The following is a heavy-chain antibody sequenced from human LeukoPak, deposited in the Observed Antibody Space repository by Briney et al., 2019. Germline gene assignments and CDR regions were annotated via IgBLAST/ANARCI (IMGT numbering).Heavy chain of an antibody. V-gene: IGHV3-9*01. J-gene: IGHJ6*03. CDR2: ISWNSGSI. CDR1: GFTFDDYA. CDR3: ARRGRGYYYYYMDV. D-gene: IGHD3-10*01. Sequence: GGSLRLSCAASGFTFDDYAMHWVRQAPGKGLEWVSGISWNSGSIGYADSVKGRFTISRDNAKNSLYLQMNSLRAEDTAVYYCARRGRGYYYYYMDVWGKGTTVTVSS.